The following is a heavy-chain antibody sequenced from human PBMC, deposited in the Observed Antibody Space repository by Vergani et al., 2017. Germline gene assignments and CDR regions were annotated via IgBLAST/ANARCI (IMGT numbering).Heavy chain of an antibody. CDR1: GFTVSSNY. D-gene: IGHD2-2*01. J-gene: IGHJ4*02. CDR2: IYSGGST. CDR3: ASTRYCSSTSCYDFGADY. Sequence: EVQLVETGGGLIQPGGSLRLSCAASGFTVSSNYMSWVRQAPGKGLEWVSVIYSGGSTYYADSVKGRFTISRDNSKNTLYLQMNSLRAEDTAVYYCASTRYCSSTSCYDFGADYWGQGTLVTVSS. V-gene: IGHV3-53*02.